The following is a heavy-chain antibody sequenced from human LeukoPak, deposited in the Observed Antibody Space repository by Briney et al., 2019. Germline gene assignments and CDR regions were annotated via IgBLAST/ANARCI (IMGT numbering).Heavy chain of an antibody. CDR2: ISAYNGNT. CDR1: GYTFTSYG. J-gene: IGHJ4*02. V-gene: IGHV1-18*01. CDR3: ARELAVTTVDY. Sequence: ASVKVSCKASGYTFTSYGISWVRQAPGQGLEWMGWISAYNGNTNYVQKLQGRVTMTKNTSTSTAYMELRSLRSDDTAVYYCARELAVTTVDYWGQGTLVTVSS. D-gene: IGHD4-17*01.